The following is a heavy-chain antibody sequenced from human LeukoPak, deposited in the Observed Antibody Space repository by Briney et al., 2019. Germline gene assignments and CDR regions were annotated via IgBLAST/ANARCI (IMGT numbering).Heavy chain of an antibody. Sequence: PSETLSLTCAVSGYSISSGYYWGWIRQPPGKGLEWIGSIYHSGSTYYNPSLKSRVTISVDTSKNQFSLKLSSVTAADTAVYYCARTERGSYPFDYWGQGTLVTVSS. J-gene: IGHJ4*02. CDR3: ARTERGSYPFDY. CDR2: IYHSGST. V-gene: IGHV4-38-2*01. D-gene: IGHD1-26*01. CDR1: GYSISSGYY.